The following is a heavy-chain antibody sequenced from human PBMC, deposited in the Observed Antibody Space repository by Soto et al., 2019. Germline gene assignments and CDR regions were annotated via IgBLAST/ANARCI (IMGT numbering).Heavy chain of an antibody. CDR3: AHRPIVGAAI. CDR2: IYHTGST. V-gene: IGHV4-4*02. CDR1: GGSISNSNW. D-gene: IGHD1-26*01. Sequence: QVQLQESGPGLVKPSGTLSLTCGVFGGSISNSNWWTWVRQPPGKGLEWIGEIYHTGSTNYNSSLMSLVTISLDKPNNQFSLKLSSVTAADTAVYYCAHRPIVGAAIWGQGTLVTVSS. J-gene: IGHJ4*02.